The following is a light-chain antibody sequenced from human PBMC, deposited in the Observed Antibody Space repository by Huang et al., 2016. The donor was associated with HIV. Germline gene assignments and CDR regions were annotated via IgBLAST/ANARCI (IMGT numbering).Light chain of an antibody. V-gene: IGKV3-20*01. Sequence: EIVLTQSPGTLSLSPGERAALSCRASQNITNNWLAWYQQKSGQAPRLLISGASSRAIGIPDRFSGSGSGTDFTLIISRLEPQDSAVFYCQQYLTSPLTFGGGTNVEI. CDR1: QNITNNW. CDR2: GAS. CDR3: QQYLTSPLT. J-gene: IGKJ4*01.